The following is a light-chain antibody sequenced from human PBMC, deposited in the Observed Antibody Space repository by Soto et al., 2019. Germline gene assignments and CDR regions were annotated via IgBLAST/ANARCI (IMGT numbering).Light chain of an antibody. Sequence: VLTQSPSSLAVSLGERATVNCRSSQSVLDNSTNKSYLAWYQKKPGHPPKLLVHWASVREAGVPDRFSGGGSGTDCTLTISSLQAEDVAVYYCHQYYTPPQTLGQGNQRAIK. CDR1: QSVLDNSTNKSY. CDR3: HQYYTPPQT. CDR2: WAS. V-gene: IGKV4-1*01. J-gene: IGKJ2*01.